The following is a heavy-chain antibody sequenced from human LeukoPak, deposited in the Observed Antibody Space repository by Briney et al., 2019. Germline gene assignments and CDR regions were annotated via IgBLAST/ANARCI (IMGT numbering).Heavy chain of an antibody. V-gene: IGHV4-59*01. D-gene: IGHD6-19*01. CDR3: ARGGDSSGWYGGFDP. J-gene: IGHJ5*02. CDR2: IYYSGST. CDR1: GGSISSYY. Sequence: SETLSLTCTVSGGSISSYYWSWIRQPPGEGLEWIGYIYYSGSTNYNPSLKSRVTISVDTSKNQFSLKLSSVTAADTAVYYCARGGDSSGWYGGFDPWGQGTLVTVSS.